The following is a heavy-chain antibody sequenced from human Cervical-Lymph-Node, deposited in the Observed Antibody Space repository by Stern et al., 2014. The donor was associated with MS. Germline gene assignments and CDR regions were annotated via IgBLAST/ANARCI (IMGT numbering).Heavy chain of an antibody. CDR3: ARQTTAWASDV. V-gene: IGHV5-51*01. CDR1: GYKFSIYW. Sequence: EVQLVESGAELIRPGESLKISCKGSGYKFSIYWIAWVRQMPGKGLEWMGIIYTGDSETRYSPSFQGQVTMSADKSTGTAYLQWSSLNASDTAMYFCARQTTAWASDVWGQGTLVTVSS. CDR2: IYTGDSET. D-gene: IGHD1-14*01. J-gene: IGHJ4*02.